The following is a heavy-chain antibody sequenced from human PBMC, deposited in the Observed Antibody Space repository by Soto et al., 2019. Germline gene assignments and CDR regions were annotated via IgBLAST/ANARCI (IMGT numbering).Heavy chain of an antibody. Sequence: GGSLRLSCAASGFTFDDYTMHWVRQAPGKGLEWVSLISWDGGSTYYADSVKGRFTISRDNSKNSLYLQMNSLRTEDTALYYCAKDLEGTYGSGTYHYYGMDVWGQGTTVTVSS. J-gene: IGHJ6*02. V-gene: IGHV3-43*01. D-gene: IGHD3-10*01. CDR1: GFTFDDYT. CDR3: AKDLEGTYGSGTYHYYGMDV. CDR2: ISWDGGST.